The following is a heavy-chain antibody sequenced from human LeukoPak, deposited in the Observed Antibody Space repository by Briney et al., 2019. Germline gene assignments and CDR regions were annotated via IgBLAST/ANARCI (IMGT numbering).Heavy chain of an antibody. J-gene: IGHJ6*03. Sequence: GGSLRLSCAASGFNFSTYWMTWVRQVPGKGLEWVANIKQDGSEKYYVDSVKGRFTISRDNAKNSLYLQMNSLRAEDTAVYYCARVDTGGGWYYYMDVWGKGTTVTVSS. D-gene: IGHD1-14*01. CDR3: ARVDTGGGWYYYMDV. V-gene: IGHV3-7*01. CDR2: IKQDGSEK. CDR1: GFNFSTYW.